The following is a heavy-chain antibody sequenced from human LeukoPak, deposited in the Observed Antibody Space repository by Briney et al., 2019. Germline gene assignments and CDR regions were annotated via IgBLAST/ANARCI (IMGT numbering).Heavy chain of an antibody. CDR1: GFPFSSYA. Sequence: GGPLRLSCEASGFPFSSYAMNWVRQAPGKGLEWVSTISGSGGSSYYADSVKGRFTISRDKSKNKVYLQMNSLRAEDTAVYYCAKERGYGYNHIDYWGQGTLVTVSS. J-gene: IGHJ4*02. V-gene: IGHV3-23*01. D-gene: IGHD5-24*01. CDR2: ISGSGGSS. CDR3: AKERGYGYNHIDY.